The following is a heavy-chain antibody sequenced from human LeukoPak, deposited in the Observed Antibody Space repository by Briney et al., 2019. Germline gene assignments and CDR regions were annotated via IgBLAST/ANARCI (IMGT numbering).Heavy chain of an antibody. V-gene: IGHV3-21*01. CDR1: GFTFSSYS. D-gene: IGHD1-7*01. CDR3: AKDRACGQWNCQGSDY. CDR2: ISTSSSYI. Sequence: GGSLRLSCAASGFTFSSYSMYWVRQAPGKGLEWVSFISTSSSYIYYADSLKGRFTISRHNAKNSLYLQMNSLRAEDTAVYYCAKDRACGQWNCQGSDYWGQGTLVTVSS. J-gene: IGHJ4*02.